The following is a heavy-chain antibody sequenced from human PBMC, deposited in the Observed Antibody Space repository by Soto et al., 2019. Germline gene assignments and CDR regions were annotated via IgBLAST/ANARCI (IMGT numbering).Heavy chain of an antibody. D-gene: IGHD2-2*01. Sequence: PGGSLRLSCAASGFTVSSNYMSWVRQAPGKGLEWVSVIYSGGSTYYADSVKGRFTISRDNSKNTLYLQLNSLRAEDTAVYYCARERIPAPIVNYYYGLDVWGQGTTVTVSS. CDR1: GFTVSSNY. CDR2: IYSGGST. V-gene: IGHV3-53*01. CDR3: ARERIPAPIVNYYYGLDV. J-gene: IGHJ6*02.